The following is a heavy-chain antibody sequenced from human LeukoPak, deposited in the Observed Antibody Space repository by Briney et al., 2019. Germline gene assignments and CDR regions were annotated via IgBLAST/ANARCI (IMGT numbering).Heavy chain of an antibody. D-gene: IGHD6-19*01. CDR3: ARDAAHGGVAGTQFLY. J-gene: IGHJ4*02. CDR2: ISSSSSYI. CDR1: GFTFSSYS. Sequence: GGSLRLSCAASGFTFSSYSMSWVRQAPGKGLEWVSSISSSSSYIYYADSVKGRFTISRDNAKNSLYLQMNSLRAEDTAVYYCARDAAHGGVAGTQFLYWGRGTLVTVSS. V-gene: IGHV3-21*01.